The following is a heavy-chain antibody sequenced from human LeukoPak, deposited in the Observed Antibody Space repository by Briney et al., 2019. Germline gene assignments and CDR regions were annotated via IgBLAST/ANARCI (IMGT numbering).Heavy chain of an antibody. CDR1: GFTFGDYA. CDR2: IRSKTYGETT. J-gene: IGHJ6*03. Sequence: PGGSLRLSCTASGFTFGDYAISWVRQAPGKGLECVGFIRSKTYGETTEYAASVRGRFTISRDDSKSIAYLQMNSLQTEDTAVYYSTRVDYDFWNIYYKYYYYYYMDVWGKGTTVTVSS. CDR3: TRVDYDFWNIYYKYYYYYYMDV. D-gene: IGHD3-3*01. V-gene: IGHV3-49*04.